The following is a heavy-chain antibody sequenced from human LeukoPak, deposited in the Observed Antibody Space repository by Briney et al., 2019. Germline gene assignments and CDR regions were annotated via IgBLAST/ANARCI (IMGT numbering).Heavy chain of an antibody. J-gene: IGHJ5*02. CDR1: GFTFSSYG. CDR2: ISGSGGST. D-gene: IGHD6-13*01. CDR3: AKLSGQQLVRWFDP. V-gene: IGHV3-23*01. Sequence: GGSLRLSCAASGFTFSSYGMSWVRQAPGKGLEWVSAISGSGGSTYYADSVKGRFTISRDNSKNTLYLQMNSLRAEDTAVYYCAKLSGQQLVRWFDPWGQGTLVTVSS.